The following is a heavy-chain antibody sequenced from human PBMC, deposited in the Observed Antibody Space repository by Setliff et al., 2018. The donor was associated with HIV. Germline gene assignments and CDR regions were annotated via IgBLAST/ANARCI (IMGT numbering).Heavy chain of an antibody. V-gene: IGHV3-74*03. J-gene: IGHJ6*03. CDR1: GFTFSNYW. Sequence: GGSLRLSCAASGFTFSNYWMHWVRQAPGKGLMWVSRIHTDGTTTMYAGSVKGRFTISRDNAKSSLYLQMNNLRAEDTAVYYCASDFNQRLVRGVIITKLYYYYYMDVWGKGTTVTVSS. D-gene: IGHD3-10*01. CDR2: IHTDGTTT. CDR3: ASDFNQRLVRGVIITKLYYYYYMDV.